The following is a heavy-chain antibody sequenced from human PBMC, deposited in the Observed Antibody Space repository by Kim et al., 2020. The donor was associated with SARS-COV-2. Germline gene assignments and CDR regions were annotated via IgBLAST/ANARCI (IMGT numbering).Heavy chain of an antibody. D-gene: IGHD3-9*01. CDR3: ARELLLDWVIDT. V-gene: IGHV3-11*01. CDR2: IGGSATTI. CDR1: GFPFTDYY. Sequence: GGSLRLSCAASGFPFTDYYLAWIRQAPGKGLEWLSYIGGSATTIFYSDAVKGRFTTSRDNTRNSLYLQMKSLRAEDTALYYCARELLLDWVIDTWGQGTLVTVSS. J-gene: IGHJ5*02.